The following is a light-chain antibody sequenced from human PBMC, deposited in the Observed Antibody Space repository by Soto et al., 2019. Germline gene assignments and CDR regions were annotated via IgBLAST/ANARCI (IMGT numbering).Light chain of an antibody. CDR1: QSVSSSQ. J-gene: IGKJ5*01. CDR2: GAS. CDR3: QHYGGSPLT. Sequence: EIVLTQSPGTLSLSPGGGATLSCRAGQSVSSSQLAWYQQKPGQAPRLLVYGASSRATGIPDRFSGSGSGTDLTITISRLEPEDFEVYYCQHYGGSPLTFGQGTRLEIK. V-gene: IGKV3-20*01.